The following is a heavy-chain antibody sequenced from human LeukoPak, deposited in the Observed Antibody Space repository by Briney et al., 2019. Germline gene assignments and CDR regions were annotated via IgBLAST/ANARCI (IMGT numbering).Heavy chain of an antibody. CDR2: IYYSGST. Sequence: PSETLSLTCTVSGGSISSSSYYWGWIRQPPGKGLEWIGSIYYSGSTYYNPSLKSRVTMSVDTSKNQFSLKLSSVTAADTAVYYCARHSWSGYDYHWGQGTLVTVSS. CDR3: ARHSWSGYDYH. CDR1: GGSISSSSYY. V-gene: IGHV4-39*01. J-gene: IGHJ5*02. D-gene: IGHD5-12*01.